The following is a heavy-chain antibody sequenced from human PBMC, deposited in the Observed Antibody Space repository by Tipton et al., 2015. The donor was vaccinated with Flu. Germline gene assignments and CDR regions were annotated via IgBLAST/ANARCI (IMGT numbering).Heavy chain of an antibody. J-gene: IGHJ4*02. D-gene: IGHD3-9*01. Sequence: TLSLTCTVSGVTIGGSFYWSWIRQHPGKDLEWIGYIFYNGDTYYNPSLKSRVTISVDTSKSQFSLKLNSVTAADTAVYYCARGGYDILTDSYTNFDYWGQGNLVTVSS. V-gene: IGHV4-31*03. CDR2: IFYNGDT. CDR3: ARGGYDILTDSYTNFDY. CDR1: GVTIGGSFY.